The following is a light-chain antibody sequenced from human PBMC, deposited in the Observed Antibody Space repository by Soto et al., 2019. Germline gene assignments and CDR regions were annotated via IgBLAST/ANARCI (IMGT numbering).Light chain of an antibody. CDR2: DVS. Sequence: QSVLTQPASVYGSPVHSITISCIGTSSDVGGYNYVSWYQQHPGKAPKLMIYDVSNRPSGVSNRFSGSKSGNTASLTISGLHAEDEADYYCSSYTSSSTLYVFGTGTKLTVL. J-gene: IGLJ1*01. V-gene: IGLV2-14*01. CDR1: SSDVGGYNY. CDR3: SSYTSSSTLYV.